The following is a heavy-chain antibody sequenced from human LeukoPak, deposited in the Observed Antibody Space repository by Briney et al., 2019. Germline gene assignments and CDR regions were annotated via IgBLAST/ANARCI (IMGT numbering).Heavy chain of an antibody. D-gene: IGHD6-13*01. CDR3: AKDRSNSWTFDY. Sequence: PGRSLRLSCTASGFTVSSYGMHWVRQAPGKGLEWVANIASDGSDRHYADSVKGRFTISRDNSKNTVYLQMNSLRGEDTAVYYCAKDRSNSWTFDYWGQGTLVTVSS. V-gene: IGHV3-30*18. CDR1: GFTVSSYG. J-gene: IGHJ4*02. CDR2: IASDGSDR.